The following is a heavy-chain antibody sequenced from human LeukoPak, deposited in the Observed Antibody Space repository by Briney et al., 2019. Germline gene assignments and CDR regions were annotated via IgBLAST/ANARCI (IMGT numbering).Heavy chain of an antibody. Sequence: PSGTLSLTCAVSGGSISSDHWWSWVRQPPGKSLEWIGEIFHIGVTNYKPSLKSRVTISVDTSKNQFSLKLNSVSAADTAVYYCARHRVTEGCLDYWGQGTLVTVSS. CDR2: IFHIGVT. CDR3: ARHRVTEGCLDY. V-gene: IGHV4-4*02. D-gene: IGHD2-21*02. CDR1: GGSISSDHW. J-gene: IGHJ4*02.